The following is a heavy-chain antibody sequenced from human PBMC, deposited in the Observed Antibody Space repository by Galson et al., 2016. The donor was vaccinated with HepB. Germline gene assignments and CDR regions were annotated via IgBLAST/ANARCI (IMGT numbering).Heavy chain of an antibody. J-gene: IGHJ6*04. D-gene: IGHD6-19*01. Sequence: SLRLSCAASGFTVSSNYMSWVRQAPGKGLEWVSVIYSVGATYYADSVKGRFTISRDNSKNTLYLQMNSRRAEDTAVYYCARHGYSSGWYGIPGYYYGMDVWGKGTTVTVSS. CDR2: IYSVGAT. CDR1: GFTVSSNY. CDR3: ARHGYSSGWYGIPGYYYGMDV. V-gene: IGHV3-66*04.